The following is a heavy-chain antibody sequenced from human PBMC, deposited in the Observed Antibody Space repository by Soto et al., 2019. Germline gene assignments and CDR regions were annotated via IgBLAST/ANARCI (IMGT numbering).Heavy chain of an antibody. J-gene: IGHJ4*02. V-gene: IGHV4-59*01. CDR1: GASISSYY. D-gene: IGHD2-8*01. Sequence: QVQLQESGPGLVKPSETLSLTCTVSGASISSYYWSWIRQPPGKGLEWVGFIFHSGSTNCNPSLKSRVTFSVDTSKNQFSLKLTSVTAADTAVYYCARDPNGRPHFDYWGQGILITVSS. CDR3: ARDPNGRPHFDY. CDR2: IFHSGST.